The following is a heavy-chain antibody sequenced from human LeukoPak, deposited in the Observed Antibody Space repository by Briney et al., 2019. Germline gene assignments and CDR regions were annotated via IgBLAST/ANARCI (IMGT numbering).Heavy chain of an antibody. J-gene: IGHJ4*02. V-gene: IGHV4-39*07. D-gene: IGHD3-22*01. CDR1: GDSISSSSYY. CDR2: INHSGST. CDR3: ARVTGYMIEDYFDY. Sequence: PSETLSLTCTVSGDSISSSSYYWGWIRQPPGKGLEWIGEINHSGSTNYNPSLKSRVTISVDTSKNQFSLKLSSVTAADTAVYYCARVTGYMIEDYFDYWGQGTLVTVSS.